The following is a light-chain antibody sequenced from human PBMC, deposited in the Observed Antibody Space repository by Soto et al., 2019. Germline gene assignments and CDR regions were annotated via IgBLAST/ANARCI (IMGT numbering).Light chain of an antibody. CDR3: QQSYSTPPYT. Sequence: DIQMTQSPSSLSASVGDRVTITCRASQSISSYLNWYQQKPGKAPKLVIYAASSLQSGVPSRFXGSGSGTDFTLTISSLQPEDFATYYCQQSYSTPPYTFGQGTKLEIK. V-gene: IGKV1-39*01. CDR2: AAS. CDR1: QSISSY. J-gene: IGKJ2*01.